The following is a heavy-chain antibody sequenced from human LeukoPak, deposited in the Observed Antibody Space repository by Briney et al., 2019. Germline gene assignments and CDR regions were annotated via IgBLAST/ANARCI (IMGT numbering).Heavy chain of an antibody. V-gene: IGHV3-30*18. J-gene: IGHJ4*02. D-gene: IGHD2-21*02. CDR3: AKAPTGYCGGDCYIDY. CDR1: GFTFSSYG. Sequence: PGGSLRLSCAASGFTFSSYGMHWVRQAPGKGLEWVAVISYDGSNKYYADSVKGRFTISRDNSKNTLYLQMNSLRAEDTAVYYCAKAPTGYCGGDCYIDYWGQGTLVTVSS. CDR2: ISYDGSNK.